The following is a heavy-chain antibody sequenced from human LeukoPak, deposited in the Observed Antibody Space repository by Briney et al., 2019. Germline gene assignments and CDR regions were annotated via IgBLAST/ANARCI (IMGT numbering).Heavy chain of an antibody. CDR3: TTDRESV. CDR2: IKSKSDGETT. CDR1: GFTISNIW. V-gene: IGHV3-15*01. Sequence: GGSLTPSCAASGFTISNIWMSWVRQTPWKGLEWVGRIKSKSDGETTDYAAPVKGRFTISRDDAKTMVYLQMNSLKSEDTAVYYCTTDRESVWGQETLVTVSS. J-gene: IGHJ4*02.